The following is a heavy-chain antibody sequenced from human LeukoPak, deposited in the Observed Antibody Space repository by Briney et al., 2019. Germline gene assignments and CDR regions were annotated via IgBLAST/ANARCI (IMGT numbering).Heavy chain of an antibody. J-gene: IGHJ4*02. D-gene: IGHD3-16*01. CDR1: GFTFGDYA. Sequence: GGSLRLSCTTSGFTFGDYAMSWVRQAPGKGLEWVDFIRSKAYGGTTEYAASVKGRFTISRDDSRRIVYLQMNSLKTEDTAVYYCTREGRGSGAFDYWGQGTLVTVSS. CDR2: IRSKAYGGTT. V-gene: IGHV3-49*04. CDR3: TREGRGSGAFDY.